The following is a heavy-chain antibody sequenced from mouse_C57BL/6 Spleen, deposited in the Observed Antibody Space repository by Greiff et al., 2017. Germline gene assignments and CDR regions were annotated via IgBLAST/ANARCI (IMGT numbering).Heavy chain of an antibody. Sequence: QVQLKQPGAELVKPGASVKMSCKASGYTFTSYWITWVKQRPGQGLEWIGDIYPGSGSTNYNEKFKSKATLTVDTSSSTAYMQLSSLTSEDSAVYYCARGGLITTVDYWGQGTTLTVSS. V-gene: IGHV1-55*01. CDR2: IYPGSGST. CDR1: GYTFTSYW. J-gene: IGHJ2*01. D-gene: IGHD1-1*01. CDR3: ARGGLITTVDY.